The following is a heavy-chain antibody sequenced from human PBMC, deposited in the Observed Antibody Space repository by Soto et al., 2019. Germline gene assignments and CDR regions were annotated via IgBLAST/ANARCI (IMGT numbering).Heavy chain of an antibody. CDR3: ARGSSYYYDSSDYQYYFDY. D-gene: IGHD3-22*01. V-gene: IGHV3-23*01. Sequence: PEVFLWLSCAASGFTFSRNAMTWVRQAPGKGLGWVSAISGSSGSTYYADAVKGRFTISTDNTKNTLYLQVNSLRAEDTAVYYCARGSSYYYDSSDYQYYFDYWGQGTLVTVSS. CDR2: ISGSSGST. CDR1: GFTFSRNA. J-gene: IGHJ4*02.